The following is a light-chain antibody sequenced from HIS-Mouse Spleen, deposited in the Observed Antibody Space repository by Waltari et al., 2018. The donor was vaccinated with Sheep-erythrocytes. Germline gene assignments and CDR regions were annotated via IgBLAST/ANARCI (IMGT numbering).Light chain of an antibody. J-gene: IGLJ3*02. CDR3: CSYAGSSTPWV. CDR2: DVS. Sequence: QSALTQPRSVSGSPGQSVTISCTGTSSDVGGYNYVSWYQQHPGKAPKLMIYDVSKRPSGLPDLFSGSKSGNTASLTISGLQAEDEADYYCCSYAGSSTPWVFGGGTKLTVL. CDR1: SSDVGGYNY. V-gene: IGLV2-11*01.